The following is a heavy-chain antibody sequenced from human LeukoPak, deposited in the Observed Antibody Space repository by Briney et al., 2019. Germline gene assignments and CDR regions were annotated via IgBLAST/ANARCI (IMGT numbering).Heavy chain of an antibody. CDR1: GYTFTSYG. CDR2: ISAYNGNT. J-gene: IGHJ5*02. D-gene: IGHD3-9*01. Sequence: GASVKVSCKASGYTFTSYGISWVRQAPGQGLEWVGWISAYNGNTDYAQRFQGRVTVTTDTSTSTAYLHLRSLRSDDTAVYYCTRDTGYPNWFDPWGQGTLVTVSS. V-gene: IGHV1-18*01. CDR3: TRDTGYPNWFDP.